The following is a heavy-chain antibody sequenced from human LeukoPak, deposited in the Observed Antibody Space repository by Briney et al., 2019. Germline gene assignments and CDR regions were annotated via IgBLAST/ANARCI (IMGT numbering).Heavy chain of an antibody. CDR1: GFTFGDYA. J-gene: IGHJ4*02. CDR2: IRSKAYGGTT. Sequence: GGSLRLSCTASGFTFGDYAMSWVRQAPGKGLEWVGSIRSKAYGGTTEYAASVKGRFTISRDDSKSIAYLQMNSLKTEDTAVYYCTSGSVVVPAAHFGYWGQGTLVTVSS. D-gene: IGHD2-2*01. V-gene: IGHV3-49*04. CDR3: TSGSVVVPAAHFGY.